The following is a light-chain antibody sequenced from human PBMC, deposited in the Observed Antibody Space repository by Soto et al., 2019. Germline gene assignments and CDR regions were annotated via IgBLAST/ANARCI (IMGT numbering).Light chain of an antibody. V-gene: IGKV1-39*01. CDR2: VAS. J-gene: IGKJ4*01. Sequence: DIQMTQSPSSLSASVGDSVTITCRASQSINIYLSWYQQKPGKAPKLLINVASTLQGGVPSRFSGRWSGTEFTLAISSLQPEESATYYCQQSFSTPQTFGGGTRVEIK. CDR1: QSINIY. CDR3: QQSFSTPQT.